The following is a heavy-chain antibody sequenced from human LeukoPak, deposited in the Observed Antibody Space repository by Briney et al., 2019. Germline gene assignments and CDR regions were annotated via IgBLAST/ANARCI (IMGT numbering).Heavy chain of an antibody. J-gene: IGHJ4*02. Sequence: GESLKISCKGSGYSFISYWIGWVRQMPGKGLEWMGIIYPGDSDTRYSPSFQGQVTISADKSISTAYLQWSSLKASDTAMYYCARPTLYCSSTSCYSNLFDYWGQGTLVTVSS. CDR2: IYPGDSDT. V-gene: IGHV5-51*01. D-gene: IGHD2-2*01. CDR3: ARPTLYCSSTSCYSNLFDY. CDR1: GYSFISYW.